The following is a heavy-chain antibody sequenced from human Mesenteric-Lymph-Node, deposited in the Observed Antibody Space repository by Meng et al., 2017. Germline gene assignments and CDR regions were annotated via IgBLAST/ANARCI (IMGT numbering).Heavy chain of an antibody. CDR3: ARDPDDLNFDY. J-gene: IGHJ4*02. CDR2: IKQDASEK. Sequence: GESLKISCSASGFTFTTYAMSWVRQAPGKGLEWVANIKQDASEKNYGDSVKGLFTISRDNAKNSLYLQMNSLRAEDTAVYYCARDPDDLNFDYWGQGTLVTVSS. D-gene: IGHD2-21*02. CDR1: GFTFTTYA. V-gene: IGHV3-7*01.